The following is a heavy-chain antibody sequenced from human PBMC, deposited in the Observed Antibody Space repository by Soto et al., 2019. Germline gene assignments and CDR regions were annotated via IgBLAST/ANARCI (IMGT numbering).Heavy chain of an antibody. CDR2: ISSSSSTI. V-gene: IGHV3-48*01. CDR1: GFTFSSYS. CDR3: AKGGRQWLVTSDFNY. D-gene: IGHD6-19*01. J-gene: IGHJ4*02. Sequence: GGSLRLSCAASGFTFSSYSVNWVRQAPGKGLEWVSYISSSSSTIYYADSVKGRFTISRDNAKNSLYLQMNSLRAEDTAVYYCAKGGRQWLVTSDFNYWGQGALVTVSS.